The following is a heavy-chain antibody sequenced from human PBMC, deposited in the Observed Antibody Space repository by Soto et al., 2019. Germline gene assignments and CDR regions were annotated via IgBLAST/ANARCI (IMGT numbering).Heavy chain of an antibody. V-gene: IGHV1-18*01. J-gene: IGHJ6*02. D-gene: IGHD6-13*01. CDR1: GYTFSSYG. CDR3: AREGIGVYYYEGMDV. Sequence: QVQLEQSGAEVKKPGASVKVSCKASGYTFSSYGISWVRQAPGQGLEWMGWISGYNGNTNYELKFQDRVPITTDTSTNTAYMELRSLRSDDTAVYYCAREGIGVYYYEGMDVWGQGTTVTVSS. CDR2: ISGYNGNT.